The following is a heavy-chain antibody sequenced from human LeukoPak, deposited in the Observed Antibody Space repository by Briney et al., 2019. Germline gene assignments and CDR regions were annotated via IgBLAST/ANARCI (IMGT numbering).Heavy chain of an antibody. D-gene: IGHD3-16*01. V-gene: IGHV3-69-1*01. CDR1: GFTVINNY. CDR2: ISKSGYI. Sequence: GGSLRLSCAASGFTVINNYMTWVRQAPGKGLEWVSSISKSGYIVYAESVKGRFTTSRDNAKDTLYLQMDSLRAEDTAIYYCARDGPLSRNDRYAYESWGQGTLVTVSS. CDR3: ARDGPLSRNDRYAYES. J-gene: IGHJ4*02.